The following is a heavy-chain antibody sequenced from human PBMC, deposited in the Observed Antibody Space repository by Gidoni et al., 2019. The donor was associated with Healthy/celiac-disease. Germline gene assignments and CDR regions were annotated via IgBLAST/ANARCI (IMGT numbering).Heavy chain of an antibody. Sequence: QVQLVQSGAEVKKPAASVKVSCQASGYTFTGYYMHWVRQAPGQGLEWMGRINPNSGGTNYAQKFQGRVTMTRDTSISTAYMELSRLRSDDTAVYYCASSGGLGYIAAAGLGMDVWGQGTTVTVSS. D-gene: IGHD6-13*01. V-gene: IGHV1-2*06. J-gene: IGHJ6*02. CDR3: ASSGGLGYIAAAGLGMDV. CDR1: GYTFTGYY. CDR2: INPNSGGT.